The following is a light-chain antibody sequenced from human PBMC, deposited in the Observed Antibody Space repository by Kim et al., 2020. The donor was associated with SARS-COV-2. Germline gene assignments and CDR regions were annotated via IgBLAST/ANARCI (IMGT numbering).Light chain of an antibody. Sequence: QKVTISFSGSSSNIGSNYVSWYQQLPGTAPKLLIYRNNQRPSGVPDRFSGSKSGTSASLAISGLRSEDEADYYCSAWDDSLSGYVVFGGGTQLTVL. CDR2: RNN. CDR3: SAWDDSLSGYVV. V-gene: IGLV1-47*01. J-gene: IGLJ2*01. CDR1: SSNIGSNY.